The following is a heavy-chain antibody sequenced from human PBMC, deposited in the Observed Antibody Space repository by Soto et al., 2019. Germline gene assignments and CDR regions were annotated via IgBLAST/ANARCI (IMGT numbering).Heavy chain of an antibody. J-gene: IGHJ6*03. Sequence: GGSLRLSCAASGFTFSSYSMNWVRQAPGKGLEWVSSISSSRSYTDYADSVKGRLTIPRDNAKNSLYLQMNSLRAEDTAVYYCARDLLNYDILTGYNIPYYMDVWGKGTTVTVSS. CDR3: ARDLLNYDILTGYNIPYYMDV. V-gene: IGHV3-21*01. CDR2: ISSSRSYT. CDR1: GFTFSSYS. D-gene: IGHD3-9*01.